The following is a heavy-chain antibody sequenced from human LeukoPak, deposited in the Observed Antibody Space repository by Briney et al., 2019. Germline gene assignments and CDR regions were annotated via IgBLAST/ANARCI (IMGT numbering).Heavy chain of an antibody. J-gene: IGHJ4*02. D-gene: IGHD5-12*01. Sequence: GGSLRLSCAPSGFTFSSFEMNWVRQAPERGLEWLSHISTSGGTIYYADSVKGRFTISRDNAENSLYLQMNSLRAEDTAVYYCARDRSGYSGYDFFDYWGQGALVTVSS. V-gene: IGHV3-48*03. CDR3: ARDRSGYSGYDFFDY. CDR1: GFTFSSFE. CDR2: ISTSGGTI.